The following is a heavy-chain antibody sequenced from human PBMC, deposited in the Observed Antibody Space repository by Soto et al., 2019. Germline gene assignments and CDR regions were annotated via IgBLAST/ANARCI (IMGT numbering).Heavy chain of an antibody. CDR3: ARVTAAGIFYYYGMDV. D-gene: IGHD6-13*01. CDR1: GFSLSYTGMC. CDR2: IDWSDDK. V-gene: IGHV2-70*20. J-gene: IGHJ6*02. Sequence: SGPTLVNPTQTLTLTCTFSGFSLSYTGMCVSWVRQPPGKAPEWLALIDWSDDKYYSTSLRSRLTISKDSSRNQVVLIMTNMDPEDTATYYCARVTAAGIFYYYGMDVWGQGTTVTVSS.